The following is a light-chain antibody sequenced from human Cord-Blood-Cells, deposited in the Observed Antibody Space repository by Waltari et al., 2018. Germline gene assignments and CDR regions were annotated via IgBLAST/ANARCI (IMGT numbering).Light chain of an antibody. CDR2: AAS. CDR1: QSISSY. CDR3: QQSYSTPYT. V-gene: IGKV1-39*01. J-gene: IGKJ2*01. Sequence: DIQMTQSPSSLSASVGDRVTITCRASQSISSYLNWYQQKPGKAPKLLIYAASSLQSGVTSRFSGSGSGTDFTLTISSLQPEDFATYYCQQSYSTPYTVGQGTKLEIK.